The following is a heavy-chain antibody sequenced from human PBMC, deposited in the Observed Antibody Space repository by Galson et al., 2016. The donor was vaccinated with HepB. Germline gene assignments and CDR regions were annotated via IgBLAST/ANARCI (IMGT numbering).Heavy chain of an antibody. V-gene: IGHV3-9*01. CDR2: ITWNSNNI. CDR1: GFNFDDSA. J-gene: IGHJ4*02. Sequence: SLRLSCAASGFNFDDSAMYWVRQVSGKGLEWVSGITWNSNNIQYADSVKGRFTISRDNATNSLYLQMNSLRPDDTAFYYCTKGLPYGTTWVGAFDYWGQGALVTVSS. D-gene: IGHD3-10*01. CDR3: TKGLPYGTTWVGAFDY.